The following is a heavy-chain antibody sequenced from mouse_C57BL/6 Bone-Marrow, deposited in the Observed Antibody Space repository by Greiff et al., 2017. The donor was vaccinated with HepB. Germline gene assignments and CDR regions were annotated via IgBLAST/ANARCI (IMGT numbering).Heavy chain of an antibody. CDR1: GYAFTNYL. CDR3: ARYDYDYFDY. CDR2: INPGSGGT. D-gene: IGHD2-4*01. Sequence: QVQLQQSGAELVRPGTSVKVSCKASGYAFTNYLIEWVKQRPGQGLEWIGVINPGSGGTNYNEKFKGKATLTGDKSSSTAYMQLSSLTSEDSAVYFCARYDYDYFDYWGQGTTLTVSS. J-gene: IGHJ2*01. V-gene: IGHV1-54*01.